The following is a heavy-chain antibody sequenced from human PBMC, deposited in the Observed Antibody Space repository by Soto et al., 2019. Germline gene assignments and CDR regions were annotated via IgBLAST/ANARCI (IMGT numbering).Heavy chain of an antibody. D-gene: IGHD6-13*01. CDR2: ISGSGSTT. V-gene: IGHV3-48*01. Sequence: PGGSLRLSCAASGFTFSSYAMNWVRQAPGKGPEWVSHISGSGSTTYYADSVKGRLTISRDNAKNSLHLQMSSLRAEDTAVYYCARDNTLRAAAGTLYYYFMDVWGIGTTVTVSS. CDR1: GFTFSSYA. CDR3: ARDNTLRAAAGTLYYYFMDV. J-gene: IGHJ6*03.